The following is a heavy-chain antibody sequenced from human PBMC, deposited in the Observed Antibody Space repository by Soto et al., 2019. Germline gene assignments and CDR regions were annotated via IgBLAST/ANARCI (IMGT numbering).Heavy chain of an antibody. Sequence: QLQLQESGPGLVKPSETLSLTCTVSGGSISSSSYYWGWIRQPPGKGLEWIGSNYYSGNTYYNPTLKSRVTKSVNTSKNQFSMSLSSVTAGDTAVYYSAGEEMMVVVMEFDYWGQGTLVTFCS. J-gene: IGHJ4*02. D-gene: IGHD3-22*01. CDR1: GGSISSSSYY. CDR3: AGEEMMVVVMEFDY. CDR2: NYYSGNT. V-gene: IGHV4-39*01.